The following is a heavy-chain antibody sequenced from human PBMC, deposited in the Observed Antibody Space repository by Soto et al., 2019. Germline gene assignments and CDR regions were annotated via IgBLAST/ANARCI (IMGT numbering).Heavy chain of an antibody. V-gene: IGHV4-61*01. CDR2: IYYSGST. CDR3: GRAHRDLQQLVHYYYSMDV. Sequence: SETLSLTCTVSGRSISSVNYYWSWIRQPPGKGLEWIGYIYYSGSTNYNPSLKSRVTISVDTSKNQFSLKLSSVTAADTAVYYCGRAHRDLQQLVHYYYSMDVWGQGTTVTVS. J-gene: IGHJ6*02. D-gene: IGHD6-13*01. CDR1: GRSISSVNYY.